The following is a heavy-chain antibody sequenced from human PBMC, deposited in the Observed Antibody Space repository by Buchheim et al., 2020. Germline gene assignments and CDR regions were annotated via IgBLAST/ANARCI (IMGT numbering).Heavy chain of an antibody. Sequence: QVQLVQSGPEVKKPGASVKVSCQASGNTFTSEWMHWVRQAPGQEVEWMGIINLSGGSTSYAQKFQGRVTMTRDTSTSTVHMELSGLRSEDTALYYCARAPYDSMVYYFDLWGQGT. V-gene: IGHV1-46*01. CDR3: ARAPYDSMVYYFDL. CDR1: GNTFTSEW. D-gene: IGHD3-16*01. J-gene: IGHJ4*02. CDR2: INLSGGST.